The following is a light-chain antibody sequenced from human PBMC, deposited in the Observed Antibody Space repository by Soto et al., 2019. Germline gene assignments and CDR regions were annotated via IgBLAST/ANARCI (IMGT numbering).Light chain of an antibody. CDR2: DAS. CDR3: QQYGSSPET. CDR1: QSVSSSY. Sequence: EIVLTQSTGTLSLSPGERATLSCRASQSVSSSYLAWYQQKPGQAPRLLIYDASSRATGIPDRFSGCGSGTHFTLTISRLEPEDFAVYYCQQYGSSPETFGQGTKVEIK. J-gene: IGKJ1*01. V-gene: IGKV3-20*01.